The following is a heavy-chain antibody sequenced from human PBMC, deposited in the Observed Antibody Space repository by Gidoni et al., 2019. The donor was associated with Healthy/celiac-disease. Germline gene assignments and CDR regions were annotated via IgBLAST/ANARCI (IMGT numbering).Heavy chain of an antibody. Sequence: QVQLVQSGAEVKKPGAPVKVSCKASGYTFTSSAMHWVRQAPGQRLEWMGWINAGNGNTKYSQKFQGRVTITRDTSASTAYMELSSLRSEDTAVYYCARAPFGDPHFDYWGQGTLVTVSS. D-gene: IGHD4-17*01. CDR2: INAGNGNT. CDR1: GYTFTSSA. V-gene: IGHV1-3*01. J-gene: IGHJ4*02. CDR3: ARAPFGDPHFDY.